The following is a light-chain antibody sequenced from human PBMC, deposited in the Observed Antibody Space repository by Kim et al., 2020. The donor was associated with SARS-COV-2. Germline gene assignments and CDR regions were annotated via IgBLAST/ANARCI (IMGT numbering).Light chain of an antibody. Sequence: ELTQPPSASGTPGQWVTISCSGSTFNIASNYVYWYQQLPGTAPKLLIYRNDQRPSGVPDRFSGSKSGTSASLAISGLRSEDEAHYYCATWDDSLTVFG. CDR3: ATWDDSLTV. J-gene: IGLJ3*02. CDR2: RND. V-gene: IGLV1-47*01. CDR1: TFNIASNY.